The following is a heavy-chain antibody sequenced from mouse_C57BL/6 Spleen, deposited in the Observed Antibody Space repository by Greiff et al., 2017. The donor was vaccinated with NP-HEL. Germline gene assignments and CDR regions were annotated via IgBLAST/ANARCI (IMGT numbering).Heavy chain of an antibody. J-gene: IGHJ4*01. Sequence: EVKLVESGGGLVKPGGSLKLSCAASGFTFSDYGMHWVRQAPEKGLEWVAYISSGSSTIYYADTVKGRFTISRDNAKNTLFLQMTSLRSEDTAMYYCARPYDYDEGYAMDYWGQGTSVTVSS. D-gene: IGHD2-4*01. CDR2: ISSGSSTI. CDR1: GFTFSDYG. V-gene: IGHV5-17*01. CDR3: ARPYDYDEGYAMDY.